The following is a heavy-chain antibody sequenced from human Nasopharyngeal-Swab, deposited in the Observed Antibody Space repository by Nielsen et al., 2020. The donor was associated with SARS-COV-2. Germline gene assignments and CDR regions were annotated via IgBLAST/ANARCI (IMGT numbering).Heavy chain of an antibody. CDR1: GYTFTSCG. CDR2: ISAYNGNT. D-gene: IGHD3-10*02. J-gene: IGHJ4*02. V-gene: IGHV1-18*01. Sequence: ASVKVSCKASGYTFTSCGISWVRQAPGQGLEWMGWISAYNGNTNYAQKLQGRVTMTTDTSTSTAYMELSSLRSEDTAVYYCARDDPESPMVGAWYFDYWGQGTLVTVSS. CDR3: ARDDPESPMVGAWYFDY.